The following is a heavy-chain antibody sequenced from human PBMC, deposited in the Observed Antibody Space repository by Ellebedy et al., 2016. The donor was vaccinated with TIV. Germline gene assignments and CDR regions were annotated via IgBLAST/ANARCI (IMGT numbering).Heavy chain of an antibody. CDR3: AAGPRRGSGTFSDV. D-gene: IGHD3-10*01. CDR1: GFTFTTSA. Sequence: AASVKVSCKASGFTFTTSAVQWVRQARGQRLESIGWIVVGSGYTKYAQKFQEIVTLTRDTSTSTAYMELSSLRSEDTAEYFCAAGPRRGSGTFSDVWGQGTTVTVSS. J-gene: IGHJ6*02. V-gene: IGHV1-58*01. CDR2: IVVGSGYT.